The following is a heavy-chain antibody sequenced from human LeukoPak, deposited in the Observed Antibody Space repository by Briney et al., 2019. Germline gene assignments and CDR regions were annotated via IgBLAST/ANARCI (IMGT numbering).Heavy chain of an antibody. J-gene: IGHJ4*02. CDR2: IYHSGST. CDR3: ARAPYDILTGYFLFDS. Sequence: PSGTLSLTCSVSGGSISSSNWWSWVRQPPGKGLEWIGEIYHSGSTNYNPSLKSRVTISVDKSRNQFSLNLSSVTAADTAVYYCARAPYDILTGYFLFDSWGQGTLVTVSS. V-gene: IGHV4-4*02. D-gene: IGHD3-9*01. CDR1: GGSISSSNW.